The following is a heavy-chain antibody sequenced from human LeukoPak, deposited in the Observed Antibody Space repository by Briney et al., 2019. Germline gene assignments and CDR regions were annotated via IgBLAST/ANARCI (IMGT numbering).Heavy chain of an antibody. CDR2: INHSGGT. Sequence: PSETLSLTCAVYGGSFSGYYWSWIRQPPGKGLEWIGEINHSGGTKYNPSLKSRVTISVDTSKNQFSLKLSSVTAADTAVYYCARGPLIAYYFDYWGQGTLVTVSS. J-gene: IGHJ4*02. CDR3: ARGPLIAYYFDY. V-gene: IGHV4-34*01. D-gene: IGHD2-21*01. CDR1: GGSFSGYY.